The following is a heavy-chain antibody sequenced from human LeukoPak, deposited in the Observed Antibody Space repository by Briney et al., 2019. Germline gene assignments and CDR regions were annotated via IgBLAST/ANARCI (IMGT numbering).Heavy chain of an antibody. CDR2: INPNSGDT. D-gene: IGHD3-16*02. J-gene: IGHJ4*02. V-gene: IGHV1-2*02. Sequence: ASVKVSCKASGYSFTGYYIHWVRQAPGQGLEWMAWINPNSGDTNFAQKFQGRVTMTRDTSISTAYMELSRLRSDDTAVYYCARGMITFGGVIVSRLYDYWGQGTLVTVSS. CDR3: ARGMITFGGVIVSRLYDY. CDR1: GYSFTGYY.